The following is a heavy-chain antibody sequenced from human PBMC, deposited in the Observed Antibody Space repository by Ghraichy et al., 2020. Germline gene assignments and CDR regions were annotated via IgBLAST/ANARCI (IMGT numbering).Heavy chain of an antibody. D-gene: IGHD2-15*01. V-gene: IGHV3-30*02. CDR1: GFTFSYFG. CDR2: IEFDGSDK. Sequence: GGSLRLSCAASGFTFSYFGMHWVRQAPGKGLEWVAFIEFDGSDKYYVDSVRGRFTISRDNSKNMLFLQMNSLRGEDTAVYYCAKRLDGYSSSYFPDYWGQGTLVTVSS. J-gene: IGHJ4*02. CDR3: AKRLDGYSSSYFPDY.